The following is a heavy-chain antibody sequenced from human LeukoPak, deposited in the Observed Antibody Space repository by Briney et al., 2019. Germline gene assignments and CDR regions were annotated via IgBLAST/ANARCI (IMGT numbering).Heavy chain of an antibody. Sequence: SETLSLTCTVSGGSISSYYWSWIRQPPGKGLEWIGYIYYSGSTNYNPSLKSRVTISVDTSKNQFSLKLSSVTAADTAVYYCARERHYYGSGTITIDYWGQGTLVTVSS. D-gene: IGHD3-10*01. CDR2: IYYSGST. J-gene: IGHJ4*02. CDR3: ARERHYYGSGTITIDY. CDR1: GGSISSYY. V-gene: IGHV4-59*12.